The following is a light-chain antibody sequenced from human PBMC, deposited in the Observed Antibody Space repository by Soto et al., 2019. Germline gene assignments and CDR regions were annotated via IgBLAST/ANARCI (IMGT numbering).Light chain of an antibody. CDR1: SSDVGGYNY. J-gene: IGLJ2*01. CDR2: DVS. CDR3: SSYTSSSTRV. V-gene: IGLV2-14*01. Sequence: QSALTQPASVSGSPGQSITISCTGTSSDVGGYNYVSWYQQHPGKAPKLMIYDVSNRPSGVSNRFSGSKSGNTASLTISGLQGDDEADYYCSSYTSSSTRVFGGGTKLTVL.